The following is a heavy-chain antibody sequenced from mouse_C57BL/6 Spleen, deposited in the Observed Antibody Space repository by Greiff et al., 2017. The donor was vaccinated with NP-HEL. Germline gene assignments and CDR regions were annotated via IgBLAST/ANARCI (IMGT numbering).Heavy chain of an antibody. CDR1: GYTFTDYN. D-gene: IGHD2-4*01. V-gene: IGHV1-22*01. Sequence: EVQLQQSGPELVKPGASVKMSCKASGYTFTDYNMHWVKQSHGKSLEWIGYINPNNGGTSNNQKFKGKATLTVNKSSSTAYMKLRSLTSEDSAVYYCARVNLDDYDWFAYWGQGTLVTVSA. CDR3: ARVNLDDYDWFAY. J-gene: IGHJ3*01. CDR2: INPNNGGT.